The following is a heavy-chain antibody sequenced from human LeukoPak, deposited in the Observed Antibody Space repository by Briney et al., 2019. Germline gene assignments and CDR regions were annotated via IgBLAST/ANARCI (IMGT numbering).Heavy chain of an antibody. J-gene: IGHJ4*02. V-gene: IGHV3-30*04. CDR2: ISYDGSNK. D-gene: IGHD6-19*01. CDR1: GFTFSSYA. Sequence: GGSLRLSCAASGFTFSSYAMHWVRQAPGKGLEWVAVISYDGSNKYYADSVRGRFTISRDNSKNTLYLQMNSLRAEDTAVYYCARIRAVADLGGYFDYWGQGTLVTVSS. CDR3: ARIRAVADLGGYFDY.